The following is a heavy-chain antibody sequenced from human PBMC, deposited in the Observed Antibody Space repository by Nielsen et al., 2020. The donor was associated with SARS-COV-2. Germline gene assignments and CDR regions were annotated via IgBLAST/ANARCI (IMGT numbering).Heavy chain of an antibody. Sequence: WIRQPPGKGLEWIGEINHSGITNYNPSLKSRVAISVDTSKRQFSLKLTSVTAADTAVYYCARDFEARGYSYGYFHYYYGMDVWGQGTTVTVSS. CDR2: INHSGIT. D-gene: IGHD5-18*01. CDR3: ARDFEARGYSYGYFHYYYGMDV. J-gene: IGHJ6*02. V-gene: IGHV4-34*01.